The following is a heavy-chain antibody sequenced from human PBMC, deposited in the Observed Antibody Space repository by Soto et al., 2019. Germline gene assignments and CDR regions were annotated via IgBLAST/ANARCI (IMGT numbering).Heavy chain of an antibody. CDR2: IYHSGST. D-gene: IGHD1-26*01. CDR3: ARGTGSGTQDFDY. CDR1: CGSISSGGYS. J-gene: IGHJ4*02. Sequence: VSCGSISSGGYSWSWVRQPPGKGLEWIGYIYHSGSTYYNPSLKSRVTISVDRSKNQFSLKLSSVTAADTAVYYCARGTGSGTQDFDYWGQGTLVTVSS. V-gene: IGHV4-30-2*01.